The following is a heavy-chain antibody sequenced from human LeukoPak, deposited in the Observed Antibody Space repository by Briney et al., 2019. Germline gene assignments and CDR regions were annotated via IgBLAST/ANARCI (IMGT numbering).Heavy chain of an antibody. J-gene: IGHJ3*01. Sequence: ASVKDSCKASGYTFTGYYMHWVRQAPGQGLEWMGWINPNSGGTNYAQKLQGWVTMTTDTSSSTAYMELSRLRSSVTAVYSCACGHGSVQEAFHYWDQGKMVIVSS. V-gene: IGHV1-2*04. CDR2: INPNSGGT. CDR1: GYTFTGYY. CDR3: ACGHGSVQEAFHY. D-gene: IGHD3-10*01.